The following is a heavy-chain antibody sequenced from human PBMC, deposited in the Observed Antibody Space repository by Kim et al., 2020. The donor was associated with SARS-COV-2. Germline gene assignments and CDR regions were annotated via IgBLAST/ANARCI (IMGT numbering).Heavy chain of an antibody. CDR3: ATAHCGGDCYSPLGGDGMDV. Sequence: GGSLRLSCAASGFTVSSNYMSWVRQAPGKGLEWVSVIYSGGSTYYADSVKGRFTISRDNSKNTLYLQMNSLRAEDTAVYYCATAHCGGDCYSPLGGDGMDVWGQGTTVTVSS. J-gene: IGHJ6*02. CDR1: GFTVSSNY. CDR2: IYSGGST. D-gene: IGHD2-21*02. V-gene: IGHV3-53*01.